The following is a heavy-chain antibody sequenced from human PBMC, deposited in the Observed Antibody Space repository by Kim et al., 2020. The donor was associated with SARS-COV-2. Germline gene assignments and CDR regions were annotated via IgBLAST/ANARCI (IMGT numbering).Heavy chain of an antibody. J-gene: IGHJ4*02. CDR3: ARGMGDILAPDLNY. Sequence: GGSLRLSCAASGFTFRGYTMHWVRQAPGKGLEWVSRIYSGASGTTYADSVKGRFTISRDNAKSTLYLQMNTLRAEDTAVYYCARGMGDILAPDLNYWVEG. CDR2: IYSGASGT. V-gene: IGHV3-74*01. D-gene: IGHD3-9*01. CDR1: GFTFRGYT.